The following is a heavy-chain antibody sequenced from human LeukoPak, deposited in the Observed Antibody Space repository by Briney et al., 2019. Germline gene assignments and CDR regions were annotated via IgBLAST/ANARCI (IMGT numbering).Heavy chain of an antibody. D-gene: IGHD4-23*01. J-gene: IGHJ4*02. Sequence: GGSLRLSCAAAALTLTSYATSSVRQAPGKGLEWVSAISGSGGSTYYADSVKGRFTISRDNSKNTLYLQMNSLRADDTAEYYGANGAEGPRWPPFDYWGQGTLVTVSS. CDR1: ALTLTSYA. V-gene: IGHV3-23*01. CDR2: ISGSGGST. CDR3: ANGAEGPRWPPFDY.